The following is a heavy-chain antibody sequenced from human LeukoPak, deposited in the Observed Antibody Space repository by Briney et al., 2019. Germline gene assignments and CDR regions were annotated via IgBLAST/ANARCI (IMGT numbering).Heavy chain of an antibody. CDR1: GYSISSGYY. J-gene: IGHJ3*02. V-gene: IGHV4-38-2*02. CDR2: IYHSGST. D-gene: IGHD1-26*01. Sequence: SETLSLTCTVSGYSISSGYYWGWIRQPPGKGLEWIGSIYHSGSTYYNPSLKSRVTISVDTSKNQFSLKLSSVTAADTAVYYCARDSEGAFDIWGQGTMVTVSS. CDR3: ARDSEGAFDI.